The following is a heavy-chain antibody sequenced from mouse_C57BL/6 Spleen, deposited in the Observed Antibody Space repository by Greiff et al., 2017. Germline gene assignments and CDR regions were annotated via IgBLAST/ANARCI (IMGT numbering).Heavy chain of an antibody. V-gene: IGHV1-42*01. Sequence: EVQLQQSGPELVKPGASVKISCKASGYSFTGYYMNWVKQSPEKSLEWIGEINPSTGGTTYNQKFKAKATLTVDKSSSTAYMQLKSLTSEDSAVYYSARYYYGNSAYFDYWGQGTTLTVSS. CDR1: GYSFTGYY. D-gene: IGHD1-1*01. CDR2: INPSTGGT. J-gene: IGHJ2*01. CDR3: ARYYYGNSAYFDY.